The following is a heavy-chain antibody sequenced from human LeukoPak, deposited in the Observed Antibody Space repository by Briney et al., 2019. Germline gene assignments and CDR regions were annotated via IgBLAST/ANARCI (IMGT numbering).Heavy chain of an antibody. J-gene: IGHJ5*02. CDR2: IYYSGST. D-gene: IGHD3-22*01. CDR1: GGSISSYY. CDR3: ARSERWHYYDSVGDP. Sequence: PSETLSLTCTVSGGSISSYYWSCIRQPPGKGLEWIGYIYYSGSTNYNPSLKSRVTISVDTSKNQFSLKLSSVTAADTAVYYCARSERWHYYDSVGDPWGQGTLVTVSS. V-gene: IGHV4-59*08.